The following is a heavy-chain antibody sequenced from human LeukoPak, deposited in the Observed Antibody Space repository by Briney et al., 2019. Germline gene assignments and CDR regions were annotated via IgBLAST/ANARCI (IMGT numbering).Heavy chain of an antibody. J-gene: IGHJ4*02. CDR1: GYTFTGYY. CDR3: ARELRYCSGGSCYRGLDY. V-gene: IGHV1-2*06. D-gene: IGHD2-15*01. Sequence: ASVKVSCKASGYTFTGYYMHWVRQAPGQGLEWMGRINPNSGGTNYAQKFQGRVTMTRDTSISTAYMELSRLRSDDTAVYYCARELRYCSGGSCYRGLDYWGQGTLVTVSS. CDR2: INPNSGGT.